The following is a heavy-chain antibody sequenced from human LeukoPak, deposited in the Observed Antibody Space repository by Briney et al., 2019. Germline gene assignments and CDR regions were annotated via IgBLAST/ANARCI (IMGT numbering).Heavy chain of an antibody. J-gene: IGHJ4*02. V-gene: IGHV4-59*01. CDR2: IYYSGST. CDR3: AREDGSGSYYSYFDY. CDR1: GGSISSYY. D-gene: IGHD3-10*01. Sequence: SPSETLSLTCTVSGGSISSYYWSWIRQPPGKGLEWIGYIYYSGSTNYNPSLKSRVTISVDTSKNQFSLKLSSVTAADTAVYYCAREDGSGSYYSYFDYWGQGTLVTVSS.